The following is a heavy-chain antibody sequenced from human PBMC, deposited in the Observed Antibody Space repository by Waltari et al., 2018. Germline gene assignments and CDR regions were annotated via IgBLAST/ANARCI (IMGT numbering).Heavy chain of an antibody. D-gene: IGHD3-22*01. J-gene: IGHJ4*02. CDR2: ISGSGGST. Sequence: VQLQESGPGLVKPSETLSLTCTVSGGSISSHYWSWIRQPPGKGLEWVSAISGSGGSTYYADSVKGRFTISRDNSKNTLYLQMNSLRAEDTAVYYCAKNYYDSSGYYSTRDWGQGTLVTVSS. V-gene: IGHV3-23*01. CDR1: GGSISSHY. CDR3: AKNYYDSSGYYSTRD.